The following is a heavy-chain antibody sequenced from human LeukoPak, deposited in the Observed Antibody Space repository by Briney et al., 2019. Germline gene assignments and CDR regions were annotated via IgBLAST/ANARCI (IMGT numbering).Heavy chain of an antibody. CDR3: AKAEGYYYGSGSYYNVGYYFDY. CDR2: IRYDGSDK. CDR1: GFTFSTYG. Sequence: PGGSLRLSCAASGFTFSTYGMHWVRQAPGRGLEWVAFIRYDGSDKYYLDSVKGRFTISRDNSKNTLYLQMNSLRAEDTAVYYCAKAEGYYYGSGSYYNVGYYFDYWGQGTLVTVSS. J-gene: IGHJ4*02. V-gene: IGHV3-30*02. D-gene: IGHD3-10*01.